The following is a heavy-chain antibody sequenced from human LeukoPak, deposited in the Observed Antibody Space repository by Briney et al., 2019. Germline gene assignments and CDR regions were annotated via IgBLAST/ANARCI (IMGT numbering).Heavy chain of an antibody. Sequence: GGSLRLSCAASGFTFSSYAMSWVRQAPGKGLEWVSATSGSGGSTYYADSVKGRFTISRDNSKNTLYLQMNSLRAEDTAVYYCAKGPSSWDATLDYWGQGTLVTVSS. CDR2: TSGSGGST. D-gene: IGHD6-13*01. V-gene: IGHV3-23*01. CDR3: AKGPSSWDATLDY. J-gene: IGHJ4*02. CDR1: GFTFSSYA.